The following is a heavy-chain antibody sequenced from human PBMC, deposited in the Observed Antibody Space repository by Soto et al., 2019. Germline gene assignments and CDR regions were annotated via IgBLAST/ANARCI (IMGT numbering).Heavy chain of an antibody. CDR2: IIPIFSTT. CDR1: GGTFSNHA. Sequence: QVHLVQSGAEVTKPGSSVKVSCKAPGGTFSNHAINWVRQAPGQGLEWMGRIIPIFSTTNYAQKFQGRVNMTADESTITADLELSSLKQDDTAVYYCAREVAADGTFRENVFDIWGQGTFVTVSS. D-gene: IGHD6-13*01. J-gene: IGHJ3*02. CDR3: AREVAADGTFRENVFDI. V-gene: IGHV1-69*12.